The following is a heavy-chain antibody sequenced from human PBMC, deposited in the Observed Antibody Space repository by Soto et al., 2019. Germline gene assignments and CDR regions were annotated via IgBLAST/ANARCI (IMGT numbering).Heavy chain of an antibody. J-gene: IGHJ6*02. D-gene: IGHD3-16*01. Sequence: VQLVESGGGLVQPGRSLRLSCVASGFTFDDYAMHWVRQAPGKGLEWVSAISWNTGSIGYADSVKGRFTISRDNAKNSLYLQINSLTPEDTALYYCAKGRRGGVYYAMDVWGQGTTVTVSS. V-gene: IGHV3-9*01. CDR1: GFTFDDYA. CDR3: AKGRRGGVYYAMDV. CDR2: ISWNTGSI.